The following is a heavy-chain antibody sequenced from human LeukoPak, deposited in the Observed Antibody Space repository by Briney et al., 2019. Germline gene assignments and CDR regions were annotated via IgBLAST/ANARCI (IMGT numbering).Heavy chain of an antibody. CDR1: GFTFSSYA. J-gene: IGHJ6*02. CDR2: ISSSSSYI. V-gene: IGHV3-21*01. Sequence: PGGSLRLSCAASGFTFSSYAVSWVRQAPGKGLEWVSSISSSSSYIYYADSVKGRFTISRDNAKSSLYLQMNSLRAEDTAVYYCAREYSRWLRYGMDVWGQGTTVTVSS. D-gene: IGHD5-12*01. CDR3: AREYSRWLRYGMDV.